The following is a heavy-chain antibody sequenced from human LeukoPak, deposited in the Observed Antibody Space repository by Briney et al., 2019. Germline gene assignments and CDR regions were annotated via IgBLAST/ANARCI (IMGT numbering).Heavy chain of an antibody. D-gene: IGHD6-13*01. J-gene: IGHJ4*02. CDR3: ASSDPYSSSWYYFDY. V-gene: IGHV3-21*01. CDR2: ISSSSSYI. Sequence: GGSLRLSCAASGFTFSSYSMNWVRQAPGKGLEWVSSISSSSSYIYYADSVKGRFTISRDNAKNSLYLQMNSLRAEDTAVYYCASSDPYSSSWYYFDYWGQGTLVTVSS. CDR1: GFTFSSYS.